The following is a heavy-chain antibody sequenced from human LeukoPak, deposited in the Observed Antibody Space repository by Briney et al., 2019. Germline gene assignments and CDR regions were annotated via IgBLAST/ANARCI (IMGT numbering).Heavy chain of an antibody. CDR1: GGSISSFY. Sequence: SETLSLTCTVSGGSISSFYCSWIPQPAGKGVGGIGRIYTSGSTNYNPSLKSRVTMSVDTSKNQFSLKLSSVTAADTAVYYCARAHGDYSLYYYYYYMDVWGKGTTVTVSS. CDR2: IYTSGST. D-gene: IGHD4-17*01. J-gene: IGHJ6*03. CDR3: ARAHGDYSLYYYYYYMDV. V-gene: IGHV4-4*07.